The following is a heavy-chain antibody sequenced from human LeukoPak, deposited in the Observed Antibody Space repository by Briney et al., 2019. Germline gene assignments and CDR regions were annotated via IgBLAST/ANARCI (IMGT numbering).Heavy chain of an antibody. V-gene: IGHV1-2*02. Sequence: GASVNVSYKASGYTFSGYYLHWVRQAPGQGLQWVGWINPNSGDTHYAQMCQGRVTMTTDTSINTAYMELRRVRSDDTAVYYCAKSAQYSSAWFTGSFDYWGQGALGTVSS. CDR3: AKSAQYSSAWFTGSFDY. CDR1: GYTFSGYY. D-gene: IGHD6-13*01. J-gene: IGHJ4*02. CDR2: INPNSGDT.